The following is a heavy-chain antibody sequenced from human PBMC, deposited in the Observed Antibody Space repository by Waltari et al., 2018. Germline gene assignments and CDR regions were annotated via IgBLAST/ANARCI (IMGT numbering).Heavy chain of an antibody. Sequence: EVQLLESGGGLVQPGGSLRLSCAASGFTFSSYAMSWVRQAPGKGLEWVSAISGSGGSTYYADSVKGRFTSSRDNSKNTLYLQMNSLRAEDTAVYYCAKDLRGVRFFGVVYGMDVWGQGTTVTVSS. D-gene: IGHD3-3*01. CDR3: AKDLRGVRFFGVVYGMDV. CDR2: ISGSGGST. V-gene: IGHV3-23*01. CDR1: GFTFSSYA. J-gene: IGHJ6*02.